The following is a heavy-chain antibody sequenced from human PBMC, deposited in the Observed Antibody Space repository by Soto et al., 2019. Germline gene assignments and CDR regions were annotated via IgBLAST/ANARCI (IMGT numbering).Heavy chain of an antibody. J-gene: IGHJ4*02. CDR1: GGSITTGGYS. D-gene: IGHD2-15*01. CDR2: RYYSEST. CDR3: ARNKCSGGSCYSWSLDY. V-gene: IGHV4-31*03. Sequence: TLSLTCTVSGGSITTGGYSWSWIRQLPGKGLEWIGHRYYSESTYYNPSLKSRVSISLDTSKNQFSLKLSFVTAADTAMYYCARNKCSGGSCYSWSLDYWGQGAPVTVS.